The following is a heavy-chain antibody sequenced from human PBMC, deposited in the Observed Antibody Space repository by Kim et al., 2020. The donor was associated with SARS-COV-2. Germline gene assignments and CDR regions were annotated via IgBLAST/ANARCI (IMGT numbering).Heavy chain of an antibody. Sequence: SGKVRFTISRDNSKNTLYLKMNRRRAEDTAVYYCAKEGAYSSGWYGNFDYWGQGTLVTVSS. J-gene: IGHJ4*02. CDR3: AKEGAYSSGWYGNFDY. D-gene: IGHD6-19*01. V-gene: IGHV3-23*01.